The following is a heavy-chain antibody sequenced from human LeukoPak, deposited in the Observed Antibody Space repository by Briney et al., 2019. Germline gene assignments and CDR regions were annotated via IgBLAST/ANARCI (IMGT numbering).Heavy chain of an antibody. J-gene: IGHJ4*02. V-gene: IGHV1-46*01. Sequence: ASVKVSCKASGYTFTSYYMHWVRQAPGQGLEWMGIINPNGGSTSYAQKFQGSVTMTRDTSTSTVYMELSSLRSEDTAVYYCARQIDVYDDSSGYQGFDYWGQGTLVTVSS. CDR1: GYTFTSYY. D-gene: IGHD3-22*01. CDR2: INPNGGST. CDR3: ARQIDVYDDSSGYQGFDY.